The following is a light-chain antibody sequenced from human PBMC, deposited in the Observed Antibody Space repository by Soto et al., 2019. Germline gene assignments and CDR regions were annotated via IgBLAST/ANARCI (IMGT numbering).Light chain of an antibody. Sequence: DIQMTQSPSTLSASVGDRVTITCRASQTIGNWLAWYQQKPGKAPKLLIYKASSLESGVPSRFSGSGSGTEFTLTISSLQPDDFATYYCQQYNSYSITFGQGTRLEIK. V-gene: IGKV1-5*03. CDR1: QTIGNW. CDR2: KAS. CDR3: QQYNSYSIT. J-gene: IGKJ5*01.